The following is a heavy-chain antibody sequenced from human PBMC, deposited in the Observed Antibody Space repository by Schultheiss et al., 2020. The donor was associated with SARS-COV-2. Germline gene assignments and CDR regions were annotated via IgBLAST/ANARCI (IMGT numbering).Heavy chain of an antibody. CDR2: ISGSGGST. J-gene: IGHJ4*02. CDR1: GFTFSSYA. D-gene: IGHD3-3*01. Sequence: GGSLRLSCAASGFTFSSYAMSWVRQAPGKGLEWVSAISGSGGSTYYADSVKGRFTISRDNSKNTLYLQMNSLKTEDTAVYYCTTDHPDYDFWSGYMPHDYWGQGTLVTVSS. CDR3: TTDHPDYDFWSGYMPHDY. V-gene: IGHV3-23*01.